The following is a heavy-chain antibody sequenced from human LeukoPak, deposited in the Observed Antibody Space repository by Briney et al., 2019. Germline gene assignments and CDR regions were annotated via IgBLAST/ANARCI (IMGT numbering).Heavy chain of an antibody. V-gene: IGHV4-30-4*08. CDR2: IYYSGST. CDR1: GGSISSGDYY. J-gene: IGHJ6*03. Sequence: SETLSLTCTVSGGSISSGDYYWSWIRQPPGKGLEWIGYIYYSGSTYYNPSLKSRVTISVDTSKNQISLRLTSVTAADTALYYCARDNPSGYTYGYEHYFYYIDVWGKGTTVTVSS. CDR3: ARDNPSGYTYGYEHYFYYIDV. D-gene: IGHD5-18*01.